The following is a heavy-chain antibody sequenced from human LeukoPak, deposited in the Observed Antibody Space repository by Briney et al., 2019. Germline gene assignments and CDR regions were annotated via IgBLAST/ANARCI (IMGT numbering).Heavy chain of an antibody. CDR1: GGTFSSYA. CDR3: ASSIAADYYMDV. Sequence: SVKVSCKASGGTFSSYAISWVRQAPGQGLEWMGGIIPIFGTANYAQKFQGRVTITADESTSTAYMELSSLRSEDTAVYYCASSIAADYYMDVWGKGTTVTVSS. CDR2: IIPIFGTA. D-gene: IGHD6-25*01. J-gene: IGHJ6*03. V-gene: IGHV1-69*13.